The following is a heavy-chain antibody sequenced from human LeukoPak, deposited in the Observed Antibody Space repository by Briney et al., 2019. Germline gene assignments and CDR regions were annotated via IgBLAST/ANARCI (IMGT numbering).Heavy chain of an antibody. J-gene: IGHJ4*02. CDR1: GYTFSGYY. CDR3: PSGDRVTMLRGGNIGYFDY. CDR2: INPNSGGT. V-gene: IGHV1-2*02. Sequence: ASVKVSCKASGYTFSGYYMHWVRQAPGQGLEWMGWINPNSGGTDYAQKFQGRVTMTRDTSISTAYMELSRLRSDDTAVYYCPSGDRVTMLRGGNIGYFDYWGQGTLVTVSS. D-gene: IGHD3-10*01.